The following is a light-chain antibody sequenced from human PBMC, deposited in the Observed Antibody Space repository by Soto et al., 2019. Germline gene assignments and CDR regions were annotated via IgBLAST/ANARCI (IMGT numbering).Light chain of an antibody. CDR2: GAS. J-gene: IGKJ5*01. CDR3: QQYNNWPPIT. Sequence: EIVMTQSPATLSVSPWERATLSCMASQSLGSKLAWYQQKPGQAPRLLIYGASTRATGIPARFSGSGSGTDFTLTISSLQSEDFGLYYCQQYNNWPPITFGQGTRLEI. CDR1: QSLGSK. V-gene: IGKV3D-15*01.